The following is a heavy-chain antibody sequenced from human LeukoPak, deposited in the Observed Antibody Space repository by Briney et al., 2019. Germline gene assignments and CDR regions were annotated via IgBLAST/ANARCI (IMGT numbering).Heavy chain of an antibody. Sequence: GGSLDLSCAASGFPFTTYWRHGVGRAPGMGLGWVSRLPPDELGIIYADSVKGRFTVSRDNAKNTVYLQMNNLRVDDTAMYYCVGTIASRGSEYWGQGALVTVSS. V-gene: IGHV3-74*01. CDR1: GFPFTTYW. J-gene: IGHJ4*02. CDR2: LPPDELGI. D-gene: IGHD6-6*01. CDR3: VGTIASRGSEY.